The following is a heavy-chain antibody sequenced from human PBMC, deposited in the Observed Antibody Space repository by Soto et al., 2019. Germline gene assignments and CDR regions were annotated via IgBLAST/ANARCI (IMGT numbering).Heavy chain of an antibody. V-gene: IGHV1-24*01. J-gene: IGHJ4*02. CDR3: AKDRERAARYYFDY. CDR1: GYTLTELS. D-gene: IGHD6-6*01. CDR2: FDPEDGET. Sequence: ASVKVSCKVSGYTLTELSMHWVRQAPGKGLEWMGGFDPEDGETIYAQKFQGRFTISRDNSKNTLYLQMDSLRSEDTAVYYCAKDRERAARYYFDYWGQGTPVTVSS.